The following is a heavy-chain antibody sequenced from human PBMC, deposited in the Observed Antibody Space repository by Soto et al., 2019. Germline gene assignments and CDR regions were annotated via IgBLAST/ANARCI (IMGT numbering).Heavy chain of an antibody. CDR2: IYSGGNS. J-gene: IGHJ4*02. CDR1: GFNLSSNY. D-gene: IGHD2-21*01. Sequence: EVQLVESGGGLVQPGGSLRLSCVASGFNLSSNYLTWVRQAPGKGLEWVSVIYSGGNSDYADSVKGRFTISRHNSKNTLFLLMNSLRAEDTAVYYRARELAGLDYWGQGTQVTVSS. V-gene: IGHV3-53*04. CDR3: ARELAGLDY.